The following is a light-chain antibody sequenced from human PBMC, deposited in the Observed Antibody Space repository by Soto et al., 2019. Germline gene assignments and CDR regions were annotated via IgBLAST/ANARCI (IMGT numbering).Light chain of an antibody. CDR2: AAS. CDR3: QQTYSTPWT. J-gene: IGKJ1*01. Sequence: DLPMTQSPSSLSASVGDRVTITCRASQSISNYLNWYQQKPGKAPKLLIHAASSLQSGVPSRFSGSGSGTDFTLTISSLQPEDFATYYCQQTYSTPWTFGQGTKVEI. V-gene: IGKV1-39*01. CDR1: QSISNY.